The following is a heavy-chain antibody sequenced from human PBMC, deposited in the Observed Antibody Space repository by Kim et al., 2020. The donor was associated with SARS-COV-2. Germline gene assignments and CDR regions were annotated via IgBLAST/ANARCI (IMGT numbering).Heavy chain of an antibody. J-gene: IGHJ4*02. D-gene: IGHD3-3*01. V-gene: IGHV3-30*18. CDR3: AKDTRYYDFWSGPGD. CDR1: GFTFSSYG. Sequence: GGSLRLSCAASGFTFSSYGMHWVRQAPGKGLEWVAVISYDGSNKYYADSVKGRFTISRDNSKNTLYLQMNSLRAEDTAVYYCAKDTRYYDFWSGPGDWGQGTLVTVSS. CDR2: ISYDGSNK.